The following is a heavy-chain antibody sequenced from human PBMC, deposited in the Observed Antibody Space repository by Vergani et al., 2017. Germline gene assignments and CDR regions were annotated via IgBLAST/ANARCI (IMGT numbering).Heavy chain of an antibody. CDR1: GGTFSSYA. Sequence: QVQLVQSGAEVKKPGSSVKVSCKASGGTFSSYAISWVRQAPGQGLEWMGGIIPIFGTANYAQKFQGRVTITADESTSTAYMELSSLRSDDTAVYYCARGAHYDSSGYYYLNDYWGQGTLVTVSS. D-gene: IGHD3-22*01. CDR3: ARGAHYDSSGYYYLNDY. V-gene: IGHV1-69*01. J-gene: IGHJ4*02. CDR2: IIPIFGTA.